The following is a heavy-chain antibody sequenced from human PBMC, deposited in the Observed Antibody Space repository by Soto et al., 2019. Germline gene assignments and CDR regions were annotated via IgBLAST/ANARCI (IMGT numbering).Heavy chain of an antibody. V-gene: IGHV4-39*07. Sequence: SEPLSVTGTVTGGSISSRSCYCGGIRQTPGKGLEWIGSIYYSGSTYYDPSLKGRVTISVDTSKNQFSLRLSSVTAADTAVYFCAKVASWSPEDASDIWGQGTMVTVSS. CDR1: GGSISSRSCY. CDR2: IYYSGST. D-gene: IGHD6-13*01. J-gene: IGHJ3*02. CDR3: AKVASWSPEDASDI.